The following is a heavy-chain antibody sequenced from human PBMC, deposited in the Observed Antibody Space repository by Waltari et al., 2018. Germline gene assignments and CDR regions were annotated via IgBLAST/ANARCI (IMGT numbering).Heavy chain of an antibody. J-gene: IGHJ4*02. D-gene: IGHD4-4*01. CDR2: ISPGDSDT. Sequence: EVQLVQSGAEVKKPGESLKISCKGSGYSFTSYWIGWVRQMPGKGLEWMGIISPGDSDTRYSRSFQGHVTISADKSISTAYLQWSSLKASDTAMYYCARQRPDDYSNYLPDYWGQGTLVTVSS. V-gene: IGHV5-51*01. CDR1: GYSFTSYW. CDR3: ARQRPDDYSNYLPDY.